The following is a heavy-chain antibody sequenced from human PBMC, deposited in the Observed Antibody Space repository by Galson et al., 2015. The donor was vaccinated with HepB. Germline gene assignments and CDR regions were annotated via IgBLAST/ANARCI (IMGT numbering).Heavy chain of an antibody. J-gene: IGHJ6*02. V-gene: IGHV1-2*02. CDR1: GYTFTAYY. CDR3: AKGPLRMDV. CDR2: LNPLNGDA. Sequence: SVKVSCKASGYTFTAYYLHWVRQAPGQGLEWVGRLNPLNGDANYAQRFHGRVTLSSDTSITTAYMERRRLTSDDTAVYFCAKGPLRMDVWGQGTTVTVSS.